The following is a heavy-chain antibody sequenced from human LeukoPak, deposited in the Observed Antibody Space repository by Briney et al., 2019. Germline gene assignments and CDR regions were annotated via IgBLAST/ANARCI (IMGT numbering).Heavy chain of an antibody. V-gene: IGHV4-59*01. D-gene: IGHD3-22*01. J-gene: IGHJ3*02. CDR2: IYYSGST. CDR3: ARDPLGYYYDSSGGPHAFDI. CDR1: GGSISSYY. Sequence: SETLSLTCTVSGGSISSYYWSWIRQPPGKGLEWIGYIYYSGSTNYNPSLKSRATISVDTSKNQFSLKLSSVTAADTAVYYCARDPLGYYYDSSGGPHAFDIWGQGTMVTVSS.